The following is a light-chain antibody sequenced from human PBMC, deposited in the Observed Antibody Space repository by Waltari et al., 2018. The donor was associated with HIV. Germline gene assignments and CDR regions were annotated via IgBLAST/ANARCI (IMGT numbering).Light chain of an antibody. V-gene: IGLV2-8*01. CDR1: SSDVGAYNY. J-gene: IGLJ2*01. Sequence: QSALTQPPSASGSPGHSVTISCTGTSSDVGAYNYVSWYQQHPGKAAKLIIYEVTKRPSGVPDRFSASKSGNTASLTVSGRQTDDETDYYCSSYAGSNTLIFGGGTNLIVL. CDR2: EVT. CDR3: SSYAGSNTLI.